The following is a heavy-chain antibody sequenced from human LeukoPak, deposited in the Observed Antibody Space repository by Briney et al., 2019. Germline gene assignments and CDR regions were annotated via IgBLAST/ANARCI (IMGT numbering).Heavy chain of an antibody. V-gene: IGHV1-69*04. Sequence: ASVKVSCKASGGTFSSYAISGVRQAPGQGLEWMGRIIPILGIANYAHKFQGRVTITADKSTSTAYMELSSLRSEDTAVYYCAKWLTGDYYYYYGMDVWGQGTTVTVSS. CDR3: AKWLTGDYYYYYGMDV. CDR2: IIPILGIA. D-gene: IGHD6-19*01. CDR1: GGTFSSYA. J-gene: IGHJ6*02.